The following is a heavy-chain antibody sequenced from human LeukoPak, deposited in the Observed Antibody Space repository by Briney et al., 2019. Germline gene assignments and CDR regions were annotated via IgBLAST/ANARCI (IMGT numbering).Heavy chain of an antibody. V-gene: IGHV3-48*03. CDR3: ARDPPRIAAAGTKAFDI. J-gene: IGHJ3*02. D-gene: IGHD6-13*01. CDR2: ISSSGSTI. Sequence: PGGSLRLSCAASGFTFSTYAMNWVRQAPGKGLEWVSYISSSGSTIYYADSVKGRFTISRDNAKNSPYLQMNSLRAEDTAVYYCARDPPRIAAAGTKAFDIWGQGTMVTVSS. CDR1: GFTFSTYA.